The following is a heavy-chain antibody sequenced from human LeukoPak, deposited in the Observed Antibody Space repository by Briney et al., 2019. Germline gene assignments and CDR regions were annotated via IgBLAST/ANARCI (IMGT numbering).Heavy chain of an antibody. CDR3: AREAYGYYDFWSGYSDAFDI. CDR2: ISAYNGNT. Sequence: ASVKVSCKASGYTFTSYGISWVRQAPGQGLEWMGWISAYNGNTNYTQKFQGRVTMTRDTSISTAYMELSRLRSDDTAVYYCAREAYGYYDFWSGYSDAFDIWGQGTMVTVSS. V-gene: IGHV1-18*01. D-gene: IGHD3-3*01. CDR1: GYTFTSYG. J-gene: IGHJ3*02.